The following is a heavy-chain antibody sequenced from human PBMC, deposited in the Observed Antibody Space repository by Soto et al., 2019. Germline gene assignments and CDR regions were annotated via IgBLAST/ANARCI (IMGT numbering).Heavy chain of an antibody. CDR2: ISGSGGST. J-gene: IGHJ6*03. V-gene: IGHV3-23*01. CDR1: GFTFSSYA. CDR3: AKVRGFGEVVYYMDV. D-gene: IGHD3-10*01. Sequence: GGSLRLSCAASGFTFSSYAMSWVRQAPGKGLEWVSAISGSGGSTYYADSVKGRFTISRDNSKNTLYLQMNSLRAEDTAVYYCAKVRGFGEVVYYMDVWGKGTTVTVSS.